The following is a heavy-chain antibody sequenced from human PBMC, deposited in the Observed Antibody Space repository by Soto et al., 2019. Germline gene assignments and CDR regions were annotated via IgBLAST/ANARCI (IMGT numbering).Heavy chain of an antibody. J-gene: IGHJ3*02. V-gene: IGHV1-69*13. CDR3: ARAQAREYYYDSSGYYGDTFYI. D-gene: IGHD3-22*01. Sequence: ASVKVSCKASGGTFSSYAISWVRQAPGQGLEWMGGIIPIFGTANYAQKFQGRVTITADESTSTAYMELSSLRSEDTAVYYCARAQAREYYYDSSGYYGDTFYIWSRGTMV. CDR1: GGTFSSYA. CDR2: IIPIFGTA.